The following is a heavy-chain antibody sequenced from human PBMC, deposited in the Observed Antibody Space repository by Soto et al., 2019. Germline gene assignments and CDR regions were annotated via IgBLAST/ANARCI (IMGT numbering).Heavy chain of an antibody. CDR2: IKTDGRGK. CDR1: GLTFSAYW. Sequence: EVQLVESGGGLVQPGGSLRLPGEASGLTFSAYWLGWVRQAPGKGLQWVATIKTDGRGKYYVDSVTGRFTISRDNDKNSLYLQLNTLRAEDTGVYYCARPIRGSPEDVWGQGTTVTVSS. V-gene: IGHV3-7*05. D-gene: IGHD1-20*01. CDR3: ARPIRGSPEDV. J-gene: IGHJ6*02.